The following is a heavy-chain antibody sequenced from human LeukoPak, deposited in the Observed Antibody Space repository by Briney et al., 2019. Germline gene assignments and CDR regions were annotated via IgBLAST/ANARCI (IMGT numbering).Heavy chain of an antibody. CDR2: ISPDSNYK. Sequence: GESLGLSCAASGFTFSTYSMNWLRLAPGKGLEWVSSISPDSNYKYYVDSVKGRFTISRDNAKSSLYLQMNSLRAEDTAVYYCAREYYYISSGHGAFYYWGQGTLVTVSS. CDR1: GFTFSTYS. V-gene: IGHV3-21*01. J-gene: IGHJ4*02. CDR3: AREYYYISSGHGAFYY. D-gene: IGHD3-22*01.